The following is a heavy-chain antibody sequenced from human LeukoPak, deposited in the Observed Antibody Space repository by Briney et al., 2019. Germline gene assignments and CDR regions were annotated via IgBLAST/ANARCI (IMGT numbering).Heavy chain of an antibody. J-gene: IGHJ3*02. V-gene: IGHV3-21*01. CDR2: ISSSSTYI. Sequence: GGSLRLSCEASGFTFEDYEMSWFRQAPGKGLEWVSSISSSSTYIYYADSVKGRFTISRDNAKNSLYLQMKSLRAEDTAVYYCARDPSRAIVGAPYDAFDIWGQGTMVTVSS. D-gene: IGHD1-26*01. CDR1: GFTFEDYE. CDR3: ARDPSRAIVGAPYDAFDI.